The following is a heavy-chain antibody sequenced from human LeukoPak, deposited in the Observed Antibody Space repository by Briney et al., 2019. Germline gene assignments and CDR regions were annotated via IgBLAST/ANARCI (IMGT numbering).Heavy chain of an antibody. CDR3: AKDDDWGRYKH. CDR2: ISPSGGIT. CDR1: GFTFSSHG. D-gene: IGHD3-16*01. Sequence: GGSLRFSCAASGFTFSSHGMNWVRQAPGKGLEWVSGISPSGGITYYTDSVKGRFTISRDNSKNTQSLQMNSLRAEDTAVYYCAKDDDWGRYKHWGQGTLVTVSS. J-gene: IGHJ1*01. V-gene: IGHV3-23*01.